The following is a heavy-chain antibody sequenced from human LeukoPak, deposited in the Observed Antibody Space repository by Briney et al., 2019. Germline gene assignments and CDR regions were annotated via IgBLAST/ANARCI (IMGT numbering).Heavy chain of an antibody. Sequence: ASVKVSCKASGHTFTKYYIHWVRQAPGQGLEWMGKINPIGGSATYAQKFQGRVTMTRDTSTSTVYMELSSLRSEDTAVYYCARDRGDNDYWGQGTLVTVSS. CDR3: ARDRGDNDY. V-gene: IGHV1-46*01. D-gene: IGHD3-10*01. J-gene: IGHJ4*02. CDR2: INPIGGSA. CDR1: GHTFTKYY.